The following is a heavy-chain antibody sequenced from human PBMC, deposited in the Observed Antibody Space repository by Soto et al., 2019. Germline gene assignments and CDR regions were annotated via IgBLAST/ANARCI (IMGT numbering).Heavy chain of an antibody. D-gene: IGHD2-21*02. CDR1: GYTFTSYG. V-gene: IGHV1-18*01. CDR2: ISAYNGNT. J-gene: IGHJ4*02. Sequence: VKVSCKASGYTFTSYGISWVRQAPGQGLEWMGWISAYNGNTNYAQKLQGRVTMTTDTSTSTAYMELRSLRSDDTAVYYCARDQRGDYYFGRLDYWGQGTLVTVSS. CDR3: ARDQRGDYYFGRLDY.